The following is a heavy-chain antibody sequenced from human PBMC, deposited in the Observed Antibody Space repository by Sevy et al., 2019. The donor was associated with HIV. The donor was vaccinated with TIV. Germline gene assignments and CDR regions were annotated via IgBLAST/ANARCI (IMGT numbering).Heavy chain of an antibody. CDR1: GFTFSNYG. V-gene: IGHV3-30*18. CDR3: TKYPRYCSSTSCSSSYYYYYYGMDV. CDR2: ISYDGSTK. J-gene: IGHJ6*02. Sequence: GGSLRLSCAASGFTFSNYGMHWVRQAPGKGLEWVALISYDGSTKYYADSVKGRFTISRDNSKNTLYLQMNSLRAEDTAVYDCTKYPRYCSSTSCSSSYYYYYYGMDVWGQGTTVTVSS. D-gene: IGHD2-2*01.